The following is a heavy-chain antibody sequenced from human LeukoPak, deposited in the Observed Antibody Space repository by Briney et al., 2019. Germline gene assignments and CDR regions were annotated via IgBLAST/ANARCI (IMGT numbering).Heavy chain of an antibody. CDR1: GGSISSYY. D-gene: IGHD6-25*01. J-gene: IGHJ4*02. V-gene: IGHV4-59*12. CDR3: ARGVFITQGSAANFDY. CDR2: IYYSGST. Sequence: PSETLSLTCTVSGGSISSYYWSWIRQPPGKGLEWIGYIYYSGSTNYNPSLKSRVTISVDTSKNQFSLKLSSVTAADTAVYYCARGVFITQGSAANFDYWGQGTLVTVSS.